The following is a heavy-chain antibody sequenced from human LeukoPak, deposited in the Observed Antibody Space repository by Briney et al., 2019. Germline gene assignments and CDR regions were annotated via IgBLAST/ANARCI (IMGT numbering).Heavy chain of an antibody. CDR2: TYYRSKWYS. V-gene: IGHV6-1*01. J-gene: IGHJ4*02. CDR1: GDCVSSNSAA. Sequence: SQTLSLTCAISGDCVSSNSAAWNWSRQSPSRGLEWLGRTYYRSKWYSDYAASVKSRISINPDTSKNQFSLQLSSVTPEDTAVYYCARGRLGIAVADWGEWGQGTLVTVSS. D-gene: IGHD6-19*01. CDR3: ARGRLGIAVADWGE.